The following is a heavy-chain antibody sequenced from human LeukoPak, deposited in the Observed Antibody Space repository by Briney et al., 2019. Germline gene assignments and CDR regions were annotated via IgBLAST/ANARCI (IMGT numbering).Heavy chain of an antibody. V-gene: IGHV3-30*04. CDR1: GFTFSSYA. CDR2: ISYDGSNK. CDR3: ARIADYYDSSGYNSVDY. J-gene: IGHJ4*02. Sequence: GGSLRLSCAASGFTFSSYAMHWVRQAPGKGLEWVAVISYDGSNKYYADSVRGRFTISRDNSKNTLYLQMNSLRAEDTAVYYCARIADYYDSSGYNSVDYWGQGTLVTVSS. D-gene: IGHD3-22*01.